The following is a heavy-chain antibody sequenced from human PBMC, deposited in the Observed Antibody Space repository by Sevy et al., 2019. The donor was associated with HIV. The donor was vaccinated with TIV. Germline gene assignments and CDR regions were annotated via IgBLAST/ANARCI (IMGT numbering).Heavy chain of an antibody. CDR2: IKSKIDGGTT. Sequence: GGSLRLSCAASGFTFSNAWMTWVRQTPGKGLEWVGRIKSKIDGGTTDYAAPVKGRFTISRDDSKNTLYLQMNSLKTEDTVVYYCTTVGGYYDSSGYYPWDYWGQGTLVTVSS. D-gene: IGHD3-22*01. J-gene: IGHJ4*02. CDR3: TTVGGYYDSSGYYPWDY. V-gene: IGHV3-15*01. CDR1: GFTFSNAW.